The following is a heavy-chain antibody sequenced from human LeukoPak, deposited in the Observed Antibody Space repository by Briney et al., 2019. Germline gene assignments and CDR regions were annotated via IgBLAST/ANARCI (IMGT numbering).Heavy chain of an antibody. V-gene: IGHV1-18*01. J-gene: IGHJ6*04. D-gene: IGHD3-10*01. Sequence: ASVKVSCKASGYTFTTYDISWVRQAPGQGLEWMGWISAYNGNTNYAQKLQGRVTMTTDTSTSTAYMELRSLRSDDTAVYYCARDGRFGESRLGMDVWGKGTTVTVSS. CDR2: ISAYNGNT. CDR1: GYTFTTYD. CDR3: ARDGRFGESRLGMDV.